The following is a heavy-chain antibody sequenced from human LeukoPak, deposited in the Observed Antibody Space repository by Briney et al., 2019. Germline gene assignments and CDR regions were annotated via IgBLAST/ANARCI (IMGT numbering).Heavy chain of an antibody. CDR2: ISYSGST. D-gene: IGHD3-10*01. Sequence: SETLSLTCTVSGGSISSSGSYWGWIRQPPGKGLEWIGSISYSGSTYYSPSLKSRVSISVDTSTNQFSLNLNSVTAADTAMYFCAKEWTGSGGRFDPWGQGTLVTVSS. CDR3: AKEWTGSGGRFDP. J-gene: IGHJ5*02. V-gene: IGHV4-39*02. CDR1: GGSISSSGSY.